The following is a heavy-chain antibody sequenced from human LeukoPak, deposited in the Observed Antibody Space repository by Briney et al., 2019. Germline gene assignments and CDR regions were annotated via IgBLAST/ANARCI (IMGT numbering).Heavy chain of an antibody. CDR3: AKDITPYDILTGYFDY. CDR1: GFTFDDYA. Sequence: PGGSLRLSCATSGFTFDDYAMHWVRQAPGKGLEWVSGISWNSGSLGYADSVKGRFTISRDNAKNSLYLQMNSLRAEDTALYYCAKDITPYDILTGYFDYWGQGALVTVSS. CDR2: ISWNSGSL. V-gene: IGHV3-9*01. J-gene: IGHJ4*02. D-gene: IGHD3-9*01.